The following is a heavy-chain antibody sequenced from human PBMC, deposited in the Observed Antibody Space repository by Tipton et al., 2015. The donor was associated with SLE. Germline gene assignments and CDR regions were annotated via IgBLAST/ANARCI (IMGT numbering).Heavy chain of an antibody. CDR1: GGSFSGYY. V-gene: IGHV4-34*01. D-gene: IGHD6-6*01. CDR2: INHSGST. CDR3: ARRTYSCSSRPYWYFHL. Sequence: TLSLTCAVYGGSFSGYYWSWIRKPPGKGLEWIGEINHSGSTNYNPSLKSRVTISVDTSKNQISLKRSPVTAAATAVYYYARRTYSCSSRPYWYFHLLGRGPLATVS. J-gene: IGHJ2*01.